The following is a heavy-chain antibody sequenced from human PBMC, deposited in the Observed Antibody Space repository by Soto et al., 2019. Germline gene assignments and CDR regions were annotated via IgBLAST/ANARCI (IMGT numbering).Heavy chain of an antibody. D-gene: IGHD6-19*01. CDR3: ARGPGYIGGWRTFDF. J-gene: IGHJ4*02. V-gene: IGHV4-61*08. CDR2: TYYNGDT. Sequence: SETLSLTCTVSDDSFRGADYYWSWIRQPLGKGPEWIGYTYYNGDTRYNPALKSRVTMSVDTSKNQFSLRLSSVTAADTAVYFCARGPGYIGGWRTFDFWGRGILVTVSS. CDR1: DDSFRGADYY.